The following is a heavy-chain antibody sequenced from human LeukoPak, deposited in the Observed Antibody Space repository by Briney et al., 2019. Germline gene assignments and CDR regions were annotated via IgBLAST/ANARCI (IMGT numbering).Heavy chain of an antibody. J-gene: IGHJ4*02. CDR1: GFTFSSYS. CDR3: ARGGYYDQRGY. CDR2: ISSSSSYI. D-gene: IGHD3-22*01. V-gene: IGHV3-21*01. Sequence: KTWGSLRLSCASSGFTFSSYSMNWVRQAPGKGLEWVSSISSSSSYIYYADSVKGLFTISRDNAKNSLYLQMNSLRAEDTAVYYCARGGYYDQRGYWGQGTLVTVSS.